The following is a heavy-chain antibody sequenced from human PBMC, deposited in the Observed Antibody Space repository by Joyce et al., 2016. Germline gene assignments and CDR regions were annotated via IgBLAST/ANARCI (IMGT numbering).Heavy chain of an antibody. CDR2: ISGDRRFI. CDR3: ARGGLVYDYSMDV. V-gene: IGHV3-21*02. J-gene: IGHJ6*02. CDR1: GFMFSTSS. D-gene: IGHD2-21*01. Sequence: EVQLVESGGGLVKPGGSLKISCAASGFMFSTSSMSWFRQATGKGLEWGSAISGDRRFIFHADSVRGRFTVSRDNAENSLYLQMKSLRVEDTAVYFCARGGLVYDYSMDVWGQGTTVIVSS.